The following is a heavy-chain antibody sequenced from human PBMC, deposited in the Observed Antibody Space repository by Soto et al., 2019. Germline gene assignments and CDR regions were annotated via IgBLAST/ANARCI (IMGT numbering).Heavy chain of an antibody. V-gene: IGHV1-46*01. CDR3: ARDSTMIVVVIGVYYYYGMDV. J-gene: IGHJ6*02. CDR2: INPSGGST. Sequence: ASVKVSCKASGYTFTSYYMHRVRQAPGQGLEWMGIINPSGGSTSYAQKFQGRVTMTRDTSTSTVYMELSSLRSEDTAVYYCARDSTMIVVVIGVYYYYGMDVWGQGTTVTVSS. CDR1: GYTFTSYY. D-gene: IGHD3-22*01.